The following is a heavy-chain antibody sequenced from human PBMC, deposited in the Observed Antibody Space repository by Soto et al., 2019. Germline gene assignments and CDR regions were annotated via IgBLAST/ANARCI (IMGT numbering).Heavy chain of an antibody. CDR2: IHYSGST. CDR3: ARARYQLLHPYYYGMDV. V-gene: IGHV4-59*01. D-gene: IGHD2-2*01. Sequence: QVQLQESGPGLVKPSETLSLTCTVSGGSISSYYWSWIRQSPGKGLEWIGYIHYSGSTKSNPSLKRRVTISVDTSRNPVSLKLSSVTAADSAVYFCARARYQLLHPYYYGMDVWGQGTTVTVSS. J-gene: IGHJ6*02. CDR1: GGSISSYY.